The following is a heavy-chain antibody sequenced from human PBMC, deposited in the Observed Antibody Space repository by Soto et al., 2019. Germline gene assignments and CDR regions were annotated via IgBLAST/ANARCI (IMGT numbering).Heavy chain of an antibody. CDR3: ARRGLAGATTFDY. V-gene: IGHV4-39*01. Sequence: PSETLSLTCTVSGGSISSSRSYWGWIRQPPGKGLECIGSIYYSGSTYYSPSLKSRVTISVDTSKNQFSLKLSSVTAADTAVYYCARRGLAGATTFDYWGQGTLVTVSS. J-gene: IGHJ4*02. CDR2: IYYSGST. D-gene: IGHD1-26*01. CDR1: GGSISSSRSY.